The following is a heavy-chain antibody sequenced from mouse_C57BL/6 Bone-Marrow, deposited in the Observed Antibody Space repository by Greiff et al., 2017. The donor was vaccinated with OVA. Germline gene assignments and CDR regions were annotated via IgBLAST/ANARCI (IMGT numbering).Heavy chain of an antibody. CDR2: IAPENGDT. CDR1: GFNIKDDY. CDR3: AMVLTGTDWYFDV. Sequence: VQLQQSGAELVRPGASVKLSCTASGFNIKDDYVHWVKQRPEQGLEWIGWIAPENGDTEYASKFQGKATLTVDKSSSTAYMELRSLTSEDTAVYYCAMVLTGTDWYFDVWGTGTTVTVSS. V-gene: IGHV14-4*01. D-gene: IGHD4-1*01. J-gene: IGHJ1*03.